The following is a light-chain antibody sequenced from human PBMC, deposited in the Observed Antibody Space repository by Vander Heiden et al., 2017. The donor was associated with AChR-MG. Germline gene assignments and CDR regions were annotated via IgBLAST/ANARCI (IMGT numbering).Light chain of an antibody. CDR3: QQSYSIPWT. CDR2: AAS. CDR1: QSISSY. V-gene: IGKV1-39*01. J-gene: IGKJ1*01. Sequence: DIQMTQSPSSLSASVGDRVTITCRASQSISSYLNWYQQKLGKAPKLLIYAASSLQSGVPSRFSGSGSGTDFTLTISSLQPEDFASYHCQQSYSIPWTFGQGTKVEIK.